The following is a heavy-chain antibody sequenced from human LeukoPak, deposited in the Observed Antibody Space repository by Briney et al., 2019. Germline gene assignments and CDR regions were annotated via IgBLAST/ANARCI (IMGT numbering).Heavy chain of an antibody. D-gene: IGHD3-3*01. J-gene: IGHJ4*02. CDR1: SGSIDNYY. CDR2: IYFSGNT. Sequence: SETLSLTCTISSGSIDNYYWSWIRQPAGKGLEWIGQIYFSGNTNYNPSLKSRVTISVDRSKNQFSLKLSSVTAADTAVYYCARHLWSEYNNFDYWGQGTLVTVSS. V-gene: IGHV4-59*01. CDR3: ARHLWSEYNNFDY.